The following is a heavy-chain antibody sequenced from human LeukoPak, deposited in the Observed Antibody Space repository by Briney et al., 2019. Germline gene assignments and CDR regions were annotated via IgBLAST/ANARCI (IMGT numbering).Heavy chain of an antibody. J-gene: IGHJ4*02. D-gene: IGHD6-19*01. CDR1: GGSFSGYY. V-gene: IGHV4-34*09. Sequence: SETLSLTCAVYGGSFSGYYWSWIRQPPGKGLEWIGEINHSGSTNYNPSLKSRVTISVDTSKNQFSLKLSSVTAADTAVYYCAKDLSNSGWYLRGDYWGQGTLVTVSS. CDR2: INHSGST. CDR3: AKDLSNSGWYLRGDY.